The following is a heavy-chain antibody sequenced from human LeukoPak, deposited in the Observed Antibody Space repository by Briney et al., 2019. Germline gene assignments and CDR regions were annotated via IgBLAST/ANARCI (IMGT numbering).Heavy chain of an antibody. CDR1: GLTISNNF. Sequence: GGSLRLSCAASGLTISNNFMGWVRQAPGKGLEWVSLIYSGGSTYSADSVKGRLTISRDNAKNSLYLQMNSLRAEDTAVYYCARDATGSSDLGPDAFDIWGQGTMVTVSS. CDR3: ARDATGSSDLGPDAFDI. D-gene: IGHD6-19*01. J-gene: IGHJ3*02. V-gene: IGHV3-66*01. CDR2: IYSGGST.